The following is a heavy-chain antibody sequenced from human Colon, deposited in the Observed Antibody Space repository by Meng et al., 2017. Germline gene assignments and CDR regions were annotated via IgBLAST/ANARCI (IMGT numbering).Heavy chain of an antibody. CDR3: ARRRGGSGRDC. J-gene: IGHJ4*02. CDR1: GVSISSNGYY. Sequence: LHLQDSGPGPVKPSETLSIPGTVSGVSISSNGYYWDWVRQPPGKGLEWIGAIYHSGSTSYNPSLQSRVTMFVDTSKNQFSLMLTSVTATDTAVYYCARRRGGSGRDCWGQGTLVTVSS. D-gene: IGHD3-10*01. V-gene: IGHV4-39*01. CDR2: IYHSGST.